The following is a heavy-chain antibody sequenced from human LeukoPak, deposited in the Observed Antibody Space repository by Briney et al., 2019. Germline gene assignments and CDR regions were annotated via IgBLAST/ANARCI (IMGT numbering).Heavy chain of an antibody. V-gene: IGHV4-59*01. Sequence: SETLSLTCTISGGSISSYYWSWIRQPPGKGLEWIGYIYYSGSTNYNPSLKSRVTISVDTSKNQFSLKLSSVTAADTAVYYCARDVSFWSSGYLRRYNWFDPWGQGTLVTVSS. CDR1: GGSISSYY. D-gene: IGHD3-22*01. CDR2: IYYSGST. J-gene: IGHJ5*02. CDR3: ARDVSFWSSGYLRRYNWFDP.